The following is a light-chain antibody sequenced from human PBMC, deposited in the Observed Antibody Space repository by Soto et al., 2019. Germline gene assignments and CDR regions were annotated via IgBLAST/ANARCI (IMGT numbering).Light chain of an antibody. CDR3: QQSNSYPWT. Sequence: DIPMTQSPSTMSASVGDSVTITCRASHSISTWLAWYQQNPGKAPKLLIYKASSLESGVPSRFSGSGSGTEFTLTISSLQPDDFATYYCQQSNSYPWTFGQGTKVEFK. V-gene: IGKV1-5*03. CDR1: HSISTW. CDR2: KAS. J-gene: IGKJ1*01.